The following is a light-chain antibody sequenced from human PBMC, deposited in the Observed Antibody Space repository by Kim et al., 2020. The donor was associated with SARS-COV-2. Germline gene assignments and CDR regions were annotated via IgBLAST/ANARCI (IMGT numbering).Light chain of an antibody. CDR3: SSYTTSRTVV. CDR1: SSDVGGYDH. J-gene: IGLJ2*01. Sequence: QSALTQPASVSGSPGQSITISCTGTSSDVGGYDHVSWYQQHPGKAPKLKIHDVSNRPSGVSDRFSGSKSGNTASLTIYGLQAEDEADYYCSSYTTSRTVVFGGGTKVTVL. CDR2: DVS. V-gene: IGLV2-14*03.